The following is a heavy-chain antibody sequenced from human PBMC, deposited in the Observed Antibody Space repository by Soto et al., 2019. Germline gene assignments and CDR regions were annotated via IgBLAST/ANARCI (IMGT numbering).Heavy chain of an antibody. V-gene: IGHV2-5*02. J-gene: IGHJ4*02. CDR2: IYWDDDK. CDR1: GFSLTTSGVG. CDR3: AHRGYMYGNWDHGYFDY. D-gene: IGHD5-18*01. Sequence: QITLKESGPTRVRPTQTLALTCTFSGFSLTTSGVGVGWIRKTPGKALEWLAVIYWDDDKRYSPSLKSRLTITKDASKDQVVLTMADMGPVDTATYFCAHRGYMYGNWDHGYFDYWGQGTLVTVSS.